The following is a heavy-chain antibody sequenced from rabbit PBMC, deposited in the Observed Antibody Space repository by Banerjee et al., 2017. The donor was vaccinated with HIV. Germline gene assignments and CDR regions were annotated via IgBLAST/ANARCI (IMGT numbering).Heavy chain of an antibody. D-gene: IGHD6-1*01. V-gene: IGHV1S45*01. CDR2: IYGGSSGST. CDR1: GFDLSSYYY. CDR3: ARASGYAGYGYADGMDL. J-gene: IGHJ6*01. Sequence: QEQLVESGGGLVQPGGSLTLSCKASGFDLSSYYYLCWVRQAPGKGLEWIACIYGGSSGSTYYASWAKGRFTISKTSSTTVTLQMTSLTVADTATYFCARASGYAGYGYADGMDLWGQGTLVTVS.